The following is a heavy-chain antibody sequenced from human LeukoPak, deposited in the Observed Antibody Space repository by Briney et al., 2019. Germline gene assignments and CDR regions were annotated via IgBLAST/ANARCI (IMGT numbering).Heavy chain of an antibody. D-gene: IGHD5-12*01. J-gene: IGHJ6*03. V-gene: IGHV4-39*07. CDR2: IYYSGST. Sequence: SETLSLTCTVSGGSISSSSYYWGWIRQPPGKGLEWIGSIYYSGSTNYNPSLKSRVTISVDTSKNQFSLKLSSVTAADTAVYYCARAGGTGLRPYYYYYMDVWGKGTTVTVSS. CDR3: ARAGGTGLRPYYYYYMDV. CDR1: GGSISSSSYY.